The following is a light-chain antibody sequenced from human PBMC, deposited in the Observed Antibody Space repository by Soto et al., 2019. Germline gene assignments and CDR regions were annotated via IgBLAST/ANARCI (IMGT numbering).Light chain of an antibody. Sequence: EIVLTQSPATLSLSPGERATLSCRASQSVSSYLAWYQQKPGQAPRLLILDVSNRATGIPDRFSGSGSGTDFTLTISSLEPEDFAVYYCQQRLNWPRTFGQGTKVEI. CDR1: QSVSSY. J-gene: IGKJ1*01. V-gene: IGKV3-11*01. CDR2: DVS. CDR3: QQRLNWPRT.